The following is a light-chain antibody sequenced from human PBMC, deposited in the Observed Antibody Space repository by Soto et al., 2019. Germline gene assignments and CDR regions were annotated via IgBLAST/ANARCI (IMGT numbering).Light chain of an antibody. CDR2: DAS. V-gene: IGKV3-11*01. CDR1: QSVSSY. CDR3: QQRSNWPPRWT. J-gene: IGKJ1*01. Sequence: EIVLTQSPATLSLSPGERATLSCRASQSVSSYLAWYQQKPGQAPRLLIYDASNRATGIPARFSGSGSGTDFTLTISSLEPEDFAVYYCQQRSNWPPRWTFGQGTKVDNK.